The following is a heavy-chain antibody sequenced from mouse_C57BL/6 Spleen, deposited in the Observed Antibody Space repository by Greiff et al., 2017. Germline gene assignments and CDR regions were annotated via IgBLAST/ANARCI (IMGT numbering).Heavy chain of an antibody. Sequence: QVQLQQSGAELVRPGTSVKVSCKASGYAFTNYLIGWVKQRPGQGLEWIGVINPGSGGTYYNEKFKGKATLTADKSSSTAYMQLSSLTSEDSAVYFCARWGNCWYFDVWGTGTTVTVSS. D-gene: IGHD2-1*01. CDR1: GYAFTNYL. V-gene: IGHV1-54*01. CDR2: INPGSGGT. J-gene: IGHJ1*03. CDR3: ARWGNCWYFDV.